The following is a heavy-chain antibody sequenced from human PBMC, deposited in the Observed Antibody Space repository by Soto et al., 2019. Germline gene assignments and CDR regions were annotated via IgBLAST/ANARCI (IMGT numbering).Heavy chain of an antibody. Sequence: GASVKVSCKASGYTFTGYYMHWVRQAPGQGLEWMGWINPNSGGTNYAQKFQGRVTMTRDTSISTAYMELSRLRSDDTAVYYCARDSDIVVIPASHHGYGMDVWGQGTTVTVSS. D-gene: IGHD2-2*01. V-gene: IGHV1-2*02. CDR2: INPNSGGT. CDR1: GYTFTGYY. J-gene: IGHJ6*02. CDR3: ARDSDIVVIPASHHGYGMDV.